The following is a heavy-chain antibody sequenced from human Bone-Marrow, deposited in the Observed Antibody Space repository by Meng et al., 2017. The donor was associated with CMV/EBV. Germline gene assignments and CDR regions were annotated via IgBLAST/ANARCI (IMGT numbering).Heavy chain of an antibody. CDR3: ARGTGYCGGDCYSRWFDP. CDR1: GGTFSSYA. J-gene: IGHJ5*02. Sequence: SVKVSCKASGGTFSSYAISWVRQAPGQGLEWMGGIIPILGIANYAQKFQGRVTITADKSTSTAYMELSSLRSEDTAVYYCARGTGYCGGDCYSRWFDPWGQGTLVTVSS. CDR2: IIPILGIA. D-gene: IGHD2-21*01. V-gene: IGHV1-69*10.